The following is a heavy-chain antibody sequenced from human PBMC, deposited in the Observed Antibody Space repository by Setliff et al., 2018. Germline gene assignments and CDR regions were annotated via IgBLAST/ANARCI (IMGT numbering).Heavy chain of an antibody. Sequence: SETLSLTCNVSGVSISSYYWSWIRQAPGKGLESLGYIQNSGGINYNPSLKSRVTISVDTSTNQFSLKLTSVTAADTAVYYCARDNTIVGATDYWGQGALVTVSS. J-gene: IGHJ4*02. V-gene: IGHV4-59*01. CDR3: ARDNTIVGATDY. CDR2: IQNSGGI. D-gene: IGHD1-26*01. CDR1: GVSISSYY.